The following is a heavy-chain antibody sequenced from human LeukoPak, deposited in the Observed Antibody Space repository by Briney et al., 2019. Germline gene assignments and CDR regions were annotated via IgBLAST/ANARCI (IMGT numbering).Heavy chain of an antibody. CDR3: ARTSLLRYFDWLYNWFDP. CDR1: GGSISSGGYY. V-gene: IGHV4-31*03. CDR2: IYYSGST. J-gene: IGHJ5*02. D-gene: IGHD3-9*01. Sequence: SETLSLTCTVSGGSISSGGYYWSWIRQHPGKGLEWIGYIYYSGSTYYNPSLKSRVTISVDTSKNQFSLKLSSVTAADTAVYYCARTSLLRYFDWLYNWFDPWGQGALVTLSS.